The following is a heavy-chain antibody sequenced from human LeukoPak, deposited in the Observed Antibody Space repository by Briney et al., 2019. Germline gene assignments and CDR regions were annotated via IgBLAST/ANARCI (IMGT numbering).Heavy chain of an antibody. CDR2: FYYSGST. CDR1: GGSISSGGYY. CDR3: ARGQGYCSGATCYHGMDV. D-gene: IGHD2-15*01. Sequence: SGTLSLTCTVSGGSISSGGYYWSWIRQHPGKGLEWIGYFYYSGSTSYNPSLKSRITISVDTSKNQFSLKLISVTAADTAVYYCARGQGYCSGATCYHGMDVWGQGTTVTVSS. V-gene: IGHV4-31*03. J-gene: IGHJ6*02.